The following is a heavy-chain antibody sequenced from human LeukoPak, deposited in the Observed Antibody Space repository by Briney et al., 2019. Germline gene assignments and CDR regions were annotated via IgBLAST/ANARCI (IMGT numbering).Heavy chain of an antibody. CDR1: GYSFTSYW. D-gene: IGHD3-22*01. Sequence: GESLKISCKGSGYSFTSYWIAWVRQMPGKGLGWMGIIYPGDSDTRYSPSFQGLVTISADTSISTAYLQWSGLKASDTAMYYCARPTYFYDTSGSLYYFDFWGQGTLVTVSS. J-gene: IGHJ4*02. CDR2: IYPGDSDT. CDR3: ARPTYFYDTSGSLYYFDF. V-gene: IGHV5-51*01.